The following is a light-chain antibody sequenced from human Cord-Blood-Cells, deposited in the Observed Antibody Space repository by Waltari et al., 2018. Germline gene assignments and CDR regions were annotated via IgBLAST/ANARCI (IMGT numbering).Light chain of an antibody. J-gene: IGLJ2*01. V-gene: IGLV3-27*01. CDR3: YSAADNNLRV. Sequence: SYELTQPSSVSVSPGQTARITCSGDVLAKKKYARWFAQKPGQAPGPVLYKDRGRPSGLPELFSGSSSGTTVTLTISGAQGEDEADYYCYSAADNNLRVFGGGTKLTVL. CDR1: VLAKKKY. CDR2: KDR.